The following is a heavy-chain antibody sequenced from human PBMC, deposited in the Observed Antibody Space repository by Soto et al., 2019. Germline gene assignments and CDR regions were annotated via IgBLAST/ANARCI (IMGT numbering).Heavy chain of an antibody. CDR3: VRGIMSEMATSLRDKGFDP. Sequence: QVQLVQSGAEVKNPGSSLKVSCKAAGGTVNNHVINRVRKAPGQGFEWMGGIIPIFGTSNYAQKFQGRVTITADESPRTASMELSSLRSEDTAGYYCVRGIMSEMATSLRDKGFDPWGQGTLVTVSS. J-gene: IGHJ5*02. CDR2: IIPIFGTS. D-gene: IGHD3-16*01. V-gene: IGHV1-69*01. CDR1: GGTVNNHV.